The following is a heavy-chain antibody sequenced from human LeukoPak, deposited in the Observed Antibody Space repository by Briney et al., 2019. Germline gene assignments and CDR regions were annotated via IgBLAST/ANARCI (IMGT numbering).Heavy chain of an antibody. CDR3: ARCFGWRSYYFDY. Sequence: PSETLSLTCTVSGGSISSSSYYWGWIRQPPGKGLEWIGSIYYSGSTYYNPSLKSRVTISVDTSKNQFSLKLSSVTAADTAVYYCARCFGWRSYYFDYWGQGTLVTVSS. J-gene: IGHJ4*02. V-gene: IGHV4-39*01. D-gene: IGHD3-3*01. CDR1: GGSISSSSYY. CDR2: IYYSGST.